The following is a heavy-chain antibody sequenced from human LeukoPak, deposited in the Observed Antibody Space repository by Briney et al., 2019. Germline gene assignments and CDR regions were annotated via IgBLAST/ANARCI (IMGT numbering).Heavy chain of an antibody. CDR2: IKSDGSST. J-gene: IGHJ4*02. Sequence: PGESLRLSCAASGFTFSSYWMHWVRQAPGKGLVWVSRIKSDGSSTSYADSVKGRFTISRDSAKNTVYLQMNSLRAEDTAVYYCATSRTFDYWGQGTLVTVSS. CDR3: ATSRTFDY. V-gene: IGHV3-74*01. CDR1: GFTFSSYW.